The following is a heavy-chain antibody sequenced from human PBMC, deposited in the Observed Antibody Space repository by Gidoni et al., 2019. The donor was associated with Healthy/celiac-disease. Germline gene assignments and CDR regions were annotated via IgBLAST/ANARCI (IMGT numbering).Heavy chain of an antibody. V-gene: IGHV4-34*01. Sequence: QVQLQQWGAGLLKPSETLSLTCAVYGGSFSGYYWSWIRQPPGKGLEWIGEINHSGSTNYNPSLKSRVTISVDTSKNQFSLKLSSVTAADTAVYYCARGEVLPGDYWGQGTLVTVSS. D-gene: IGHD1-1*01. CDR2: INHSGST. CDR1: GGSFSGYY. J-gene: IGHJ4*02. CDR3: ARGEVLPGDY.